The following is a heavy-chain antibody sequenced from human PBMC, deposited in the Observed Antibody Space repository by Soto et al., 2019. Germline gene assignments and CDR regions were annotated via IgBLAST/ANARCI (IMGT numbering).Heavy chain of an antibody. CDR2: IYYSGST. CDR1: GGSVISGSYY. V-gene: IGHV4-39*01. Sequence: KTSETLSLTCTVSGGSVISGSYYFVCMRQPPGKGLELIGSIYYSGSTYYNPSLKSRVTISVDTSKNQFSLKLSSVTAADTAVYYCARQPWAATIRDFDYWGQGTQVTVSS. J-gene: IGHJ4*02. CDR3: ARQPWAATIRDFDY. D-gene: IGHD5-12*01.